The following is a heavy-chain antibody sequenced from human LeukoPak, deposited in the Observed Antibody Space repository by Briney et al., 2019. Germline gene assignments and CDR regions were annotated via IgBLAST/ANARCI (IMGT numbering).Heavy chain of an antibody. Sequence: SVKVSCKASGGTFSSYAISRVRQAPGQGLEWMGGIIPIFGTANYAQKFQGRVTITTDESTSTAYMELSSLRSEDTAVYYCARDGPNGGARFVYWGQGTLVTVSS. V-gene: IGHV1-69*05. CDR1: GGTFSSYA. CDR3: ARDGPNGGARFVY. D-gene: IGHD4-23*01. J-gene: IGHJ4*02. CDR2: IIPIFGTA.